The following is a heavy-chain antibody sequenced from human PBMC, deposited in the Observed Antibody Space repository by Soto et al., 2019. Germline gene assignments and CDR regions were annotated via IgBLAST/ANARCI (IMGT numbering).Heavy chain of an antibody. D-gene: IGHD6-6*01. CDR1: GFSLTTNDVG. CDR2: IYWGDDK. Sequence: GSGPTLVNPTQTLTLTCTFSGFSLTTNDVGVGWIRQPPGKALEWLALIYWGDDKRYSPSVKSRLTITKDSSKNQVVLRMTNMDPVDTATYYCAHSRYSRSSFDYWGQGTLVTVSS. CDR3: AHSRYSRSSFDY. J-gene: IGHJ4*02. V-gene: IGHV2-5*02.